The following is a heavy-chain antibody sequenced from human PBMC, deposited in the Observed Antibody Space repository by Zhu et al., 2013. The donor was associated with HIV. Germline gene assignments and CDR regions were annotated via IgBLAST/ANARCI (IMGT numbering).Heavy chain of an antibody. D-gene: IGHD3-3*02. V-gene: IGHV1-69*01. CDR2: IIPIFGTT. CDR3: ARCGTAFLEWCYFDY. CDR1: GGTFSSSG. J-gene: IGHJ4*02. Sequence: QVQLAQSGAEVKKPGSSVKVSCKASGGTFSSSGVNWVRQAPGQGLEWMGGIIPIFGTTNYAQRFQGRVAITADESTRTAYMELSSLRSEDTAVYYCARCGTAFLEWCYFDYWGQGTLVTVSS.